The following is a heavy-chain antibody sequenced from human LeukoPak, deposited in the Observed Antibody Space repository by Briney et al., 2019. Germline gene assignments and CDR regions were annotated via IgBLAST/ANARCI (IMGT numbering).Heavy chain of an antibody. CDR3: ARDPHGYGSA. CDR1: GFAVSSSY. J-gene: IGHJ1*01. CDR2: IYSDGST. D-gene: IGHD3-10*01. V-gene: IGHV3-53*01. Sequence: GGSLRLSCAASGFAVSSSYMSWVRQAPGRGLEWVSVIYSDGSTYYADSVKGRFTISRDNSRNTLYLQMTSLRAEDTAMYYCARDPHGYGSAWGQGTLVTVSS.